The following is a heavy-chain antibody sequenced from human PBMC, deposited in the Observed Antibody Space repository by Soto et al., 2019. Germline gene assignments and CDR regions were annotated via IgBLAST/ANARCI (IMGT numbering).Heavy chain of an antibody. Sequence: ETLSLTCAVYGGSFSGYYWSWIRQPPGKGLEWIGEINHSGSTNYNPSLKSRVTISVDTSKNQFSLKLSSVTAADTAVYYCARGFSVVVPAAMDYYYYYMDVWGKGTTVTVSS. J-gene: IGHJ6*03. V-gene: IGHV4-34*01. D-gene: IGHD2-2*01. CDR3: ARGFSVVVPAAMDYYYYYMDV. CDR1: GGSFSGYY. CDR2: INHSGST.